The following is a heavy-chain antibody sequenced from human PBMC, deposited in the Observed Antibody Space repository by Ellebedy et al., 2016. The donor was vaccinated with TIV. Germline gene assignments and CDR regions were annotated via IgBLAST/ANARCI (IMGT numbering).Heavy chain of an antibody. V-gene: IGHV3-23*01. D-gene: IGHD1-26*01. Sequence: GESLKISXAASGITVSNNYMRWVRQAPGKGLEWVSNFGSNVSSPHYADSVKGRFTISRDNSKNTLFLQMNSLRADDTATYYCAKEGEQELDNSFDYWGQGTLVTVSS. CDR2: FGSNVSSP. CDR1: GITVSNNY. CDR3: AKEGEQELDNSFDY. J-gene: IGHJ4*02.